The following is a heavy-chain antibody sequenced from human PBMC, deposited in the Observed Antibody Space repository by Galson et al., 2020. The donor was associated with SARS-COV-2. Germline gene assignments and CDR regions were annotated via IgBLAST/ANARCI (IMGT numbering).Heavy chain of an antibody. Sequence: TGGFLRLSCAASGFTFSSYGMHWVRQAPAKGLEWVAVISYDGSNKYYADSVKGRFTISRDNSKNTLYLQMNSLRAEDTAVYYCAKAAAQYYYYYYGMDVWGQGTTVTVSS. CDR1: GFTFSSYG. CDR3: AKAAAQYYYYYYGMDV. D-gene: IGHD2-15*01. J-gene: IGHJ6*02. CDR2: ISYDGSNK. V-gene: IGHV3-30*18.